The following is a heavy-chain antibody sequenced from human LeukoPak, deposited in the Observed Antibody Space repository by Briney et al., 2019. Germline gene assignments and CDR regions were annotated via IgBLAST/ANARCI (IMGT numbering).Heavy chain of an antibody. D-gene: IGHD3-16*01. Sequence: SSEPVSHTHSVCCVPLSSYYWRWLGPPPGRGLEGIGYIYYSGSNNYHPPLKSRVTISVDTSKIQFSLKLSSVTAADTAVYYCARCLNRYYFDYWGQGTLVTVSS. CDR2: IYYSGSN. CDR1: CVPLSSYY. V-gene: IGHV4-59*01. CDR3: ARCLNRYYFDY. J-gene: IGHJ4*02.